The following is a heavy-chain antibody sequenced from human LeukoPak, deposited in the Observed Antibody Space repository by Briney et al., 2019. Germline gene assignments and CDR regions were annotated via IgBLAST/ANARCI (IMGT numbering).Heavy chain of an antibody. CDR3: ARDASPFDY. Sequence: GASVKVSCKASGYTFIGYYIHWVRQAPGQGLEWTGWINPNSGGTNYAQRFQGRVTMTRDTSISTAYMELSGLRSDDTAVYYCARDASPFDYWGQGTLVTVSS. CDR1: GYTFIGYY. V-gene: IGHV1-2*02. CDR2: INPNSGGT. J-gene: IGHJ4*02.